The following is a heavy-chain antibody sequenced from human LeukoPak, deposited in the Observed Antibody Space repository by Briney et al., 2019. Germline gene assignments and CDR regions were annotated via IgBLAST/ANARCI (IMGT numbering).Heavy chain of an antibody. Sequence: SETLSLTCTVSGGSISSYYWSWIRQPAGKGLEWIGRIYTSGSTNYNPSLKSRVTMSVDTSKNQFSLKLSSVTAADTAAYYCARDNLVYYDSSGYYPFDYWGQGTLVTVSS. J-gene: IGHJ4*02. CDR2: IYTSGST. D-gene: IGHD3-22*01. CDR1: GGSISSYY. CDR3: ARDNLVYYDSSGYYPFDY. V-gene: IGHV4-4*07.